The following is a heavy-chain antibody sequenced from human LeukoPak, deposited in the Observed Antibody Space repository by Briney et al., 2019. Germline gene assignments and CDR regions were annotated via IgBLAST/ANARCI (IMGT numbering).Heavy chain of an antibody. D-gene: IGHD3-22*01. CDR3: ARMGDSSGYPDY. J-gene: IGHJ4*02. Sequence: ASVKVSCKASGYTFTSYDINWVRQAPGQGLEWMGIINPSGATTTYAHKFQGRVTMTRDTSTSTVYMELSSLRSEDTAMYYCARMGDSSGYPDYWGQGTLVTVSS. V-gene: IGHV1-46*01. CDR1: GYTFTSYD. CDR2: INPSGATT.